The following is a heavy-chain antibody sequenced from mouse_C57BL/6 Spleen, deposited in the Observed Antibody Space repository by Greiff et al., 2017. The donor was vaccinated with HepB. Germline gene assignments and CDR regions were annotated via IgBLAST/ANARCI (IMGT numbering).Heavy chain of an antibody. CDR1: GYAFTNYL. CDR3: ARSTDYYGSSYVFDY. V-gene: IGHV1-54*01. J-gene: IGHJ2*01. CDR2: INAGSGGT. D-gene: IGHD1-1*01. Sequence: QVQLKQSGAELVRPGTSVKVSCKASGYAFTNYLIEWVKQRPGQGLEWIGVINAGSGGTNYNEKFKGKATLTADKSSSTAYMQLSSLTSEDSAVYFCARSTDYYGSSYVFDYWGQGTTLTVSS.